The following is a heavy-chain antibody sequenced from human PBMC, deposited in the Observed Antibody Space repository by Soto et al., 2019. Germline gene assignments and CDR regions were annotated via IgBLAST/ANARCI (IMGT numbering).Heavy chain of an antibody. CDR3: ASEMTTVTTGYYYGMDV. D-gene: IGHD4-17*01. J-gene: IGHJ6*02. CDR2: IYYSGST. V-gene: IGHV4-39*01. Sequence: SETLSLTCTVSGGSISCSSYYWGWIRQPPGKGLEWIGSIYYSGSTYYNPSLKSRVTISVDTSKNQFSLKLSSVTAADTAVYYCASEMTTVTTGYYYGMDVWGQGTTVTVSS. CDR1: GGSISCSSYY.